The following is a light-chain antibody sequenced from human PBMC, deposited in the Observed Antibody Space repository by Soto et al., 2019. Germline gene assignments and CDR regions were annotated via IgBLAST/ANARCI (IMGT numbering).Light chain of an antibody. Sequence: EIVLTQSPGTLSLSPGERATLSCRASQSVSSSYLAWYQQKPGQAPRLLIYGASSRATGIPDRFSGSGSGXDXXXXXXXXXXEDFAXXXXXQYGSSLWTFGQGTKVEIK. J-gene: IGKJ1*01. CDR2: GAS. CDR1: QSVSSSY. V-gene: IGKV3-20*01. CDR3: XQYGSSLWT.